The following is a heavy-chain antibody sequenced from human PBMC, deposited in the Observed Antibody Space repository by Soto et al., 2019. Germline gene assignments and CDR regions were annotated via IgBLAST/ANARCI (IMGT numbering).Heavy chain of an antibody. J-gene: IGHJ4*02. CDR1: GFTFDDYA. D-gene: IGHD3-10*01. Sequence: EVQLVESGGGLVQPGRSLRLSCAASGFTFDDYAMHWVRQAPGKGLEWVSGISWNSGSIGYADSVKGRFTISRDNAKNSLYLQMNSLRAEDTALYYCAKDSVALLWFGASVYWGQGTLVTVSS. CDR2: ISWNSGSI. CDR3: AKDSVALLWFGASVY. V-gene: IGHV3-9*01.